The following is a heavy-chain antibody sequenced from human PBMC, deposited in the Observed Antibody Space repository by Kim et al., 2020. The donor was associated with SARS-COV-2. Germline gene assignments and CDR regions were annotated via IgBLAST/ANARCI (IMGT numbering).Heavy chain of an antibody. Sequence: ADPGKGRFNIARDNAKNTLYLRMNSLRAEDTAVYYCAKDGGGYGDPPGDYWGQGTLVTVSS. D-gene: IGHD4-17*01. CDR3: AKDGGGYGDPPGDY. V-gene: IGHV3-23*01. J-gene: IGHJ4*02.